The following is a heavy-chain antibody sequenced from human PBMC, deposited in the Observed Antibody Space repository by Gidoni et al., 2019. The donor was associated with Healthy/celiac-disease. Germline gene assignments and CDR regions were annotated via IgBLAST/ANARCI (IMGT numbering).Heavy chain of an antibody. CDR3: ARVTYDSSGYYDAFDI. D-gene: IGHD3-22*01. J-gene: IGHJ3*02. V-gene: IGHV3-30*04. Sequence: QVQLVESGGGVVQPGRSLRLSCAASGFTFSSYAMHWVRQAPGKGLEWLAVISYDGSNKYYADSVKGRFTISRDNSKNTLYLQMNSLRAEDTAVYYCARVTYDSSGYYDAFDIWGQGTMVTVSS. CDR1: GFTFSSYA. CDR2: ISYDGSNK.